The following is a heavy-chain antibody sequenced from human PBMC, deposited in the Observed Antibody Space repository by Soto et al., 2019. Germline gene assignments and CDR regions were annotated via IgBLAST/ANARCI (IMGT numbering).Heavy chain of an antibody. J-gene: IGHJ4*02. Sequence: GGSLRLSCAASGFTFDDYGMSWVRQAPGKGLEWVSGINWNGGSTGHADSVKGRFTISRDNAKNSLYLQMSSLRAEDTALYYCARCYDSSGYCASSLDYWGQGTLVTVSS. D-gene: IGHD3-22*01. V-gene: IGHV3-20*04. CDR1: GFTFDDYG. CDR2: INWNGGST. CDR3: ARCYDSSGYCASSLDY.